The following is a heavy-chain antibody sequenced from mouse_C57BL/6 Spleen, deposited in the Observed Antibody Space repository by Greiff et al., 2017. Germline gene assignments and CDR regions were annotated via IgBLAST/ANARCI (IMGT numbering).Heavy chain of an antibody. J-gene: IGHJ2*01. CDR3: ARQIYYDYGVFDY. Sequence: EVMLVESEGGLVQPGSSMKLSCTASGFTFSDYYMAWVRQVPEKGLEWVANINYDGSSTYYLDSLKSRFLISRDNAKNILYLQMSSLKSEDTATYYCARQIYYDYGVFDYWGQGTTLTVSS. CDR1: GFTFSDYY. D-gene: IGHD2-4*01. CDR2: INYDGSST. V-gene: IGHV5-16*01.